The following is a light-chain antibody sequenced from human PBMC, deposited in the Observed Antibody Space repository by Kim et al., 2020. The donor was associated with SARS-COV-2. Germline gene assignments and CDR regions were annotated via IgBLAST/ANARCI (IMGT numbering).Light chain of an antibody. J-gene: IGLJ1*01. CDR1: SSDVGGYNY. V-gene: IGLV2-14*01. CDR2: DVS. CDR3: SSYTSSSTFAV. Sequence: QSALTQPASVSGSPGQSITISCTGTSSDVGGYNYVSWYQQHPGKAPKLMIYDVSKRPSGVSNRFSGSKSGNTASLTISGLQAEDEADYYCSSYTSSSTFAVFGTGTKFTVL.